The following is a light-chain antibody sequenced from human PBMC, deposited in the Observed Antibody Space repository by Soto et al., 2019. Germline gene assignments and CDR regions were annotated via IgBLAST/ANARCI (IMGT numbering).Light chain of an antibody. J-gene: IGKJ4*01. CDR1: QSVRSW. Sequence: DIQMTQSPSTLSASVGDRVTITCRASQSVRSWLAWYQQKPGKPPKFLIYDASTLESGVPSRFSGSGSGTEFTLTISSLQPDDFATYYCQQYDDYLLTFGGGTKVDIK. CDR3: QQYDDYLLT. CDR2: DAS. V-gene: IGKV1-5*01.